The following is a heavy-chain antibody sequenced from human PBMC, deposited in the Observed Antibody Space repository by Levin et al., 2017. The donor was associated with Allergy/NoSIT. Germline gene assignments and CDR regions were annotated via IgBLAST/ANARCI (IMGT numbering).Heavy chain of an antibody. CDR3: VRDAYDFSISGVVSVGTLDF. D-gene: IGHD3-3*01. V-gene: IGHV3-33*01. CDR2: IWSSGSNK. CDR1: GFTFSNYA. Sequence: GGSLRLSCAASGFTFSNYAMHWVRQAPGKGLEWVAVIWSSGSNKYYADSVKGRFSISRDNSKNTVFLEMNSLRAEDTALYYCVRDAYDFSISGVVSVGTLDFWSQGTMVTVSS. J-gene: IGHJ3*01.